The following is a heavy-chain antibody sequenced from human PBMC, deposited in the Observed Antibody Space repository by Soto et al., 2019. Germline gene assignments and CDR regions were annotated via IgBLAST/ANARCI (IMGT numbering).Heavy chain of an antibody. CDR1: GFSLTKSPVG. D-gene: IGHD1-1*01. CDR3: AHRLGGSSWNDGFFDF. J-gene: IGHJ4*02. V-gene: IGHV2-5*02. Sequence: QITLEESGPTLVEPTEALALTCSFSGFSLTKSPVGVGWFRQPPGKALEWLAVIYWDGDKRYNPSLKTRITMTKDTSRNQVALTMTDMEPKDTATYFCAHRLGGSSWNDGFFDFWGQGFPVTVS. CDR2: IYWDGDK.